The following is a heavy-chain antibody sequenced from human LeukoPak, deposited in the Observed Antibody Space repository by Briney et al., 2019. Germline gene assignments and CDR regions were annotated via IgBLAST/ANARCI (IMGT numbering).Heavy chain of an antibody. Sequence: GGSLRLSCAASGFTFSSYYMNWVRQAPGKGLEWVSSISSSSSYIYYADSVKGRFTISRDNAKNALFLQMNSLRAEDTAVYYCARGGAAAGIDAFDIWGQGTMDTVCS. J-gene: IGHJ3*02. CDR2: ISSSSSYI. CDR1: GFTFSSYY. CDR3: ARGGAAAGIDAFDI. V-gene: IGHV3-21*01. D-gene: IGHD6-13*01.